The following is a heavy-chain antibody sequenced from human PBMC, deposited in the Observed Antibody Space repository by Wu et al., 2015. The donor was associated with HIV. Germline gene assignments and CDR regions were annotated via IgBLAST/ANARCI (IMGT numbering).Heavy chain of an antibody. V-gene: IGHV1-69*12. Sequence: QVQLVQSGAEVKKPGSSVKVSCKASGGSFTSYGVSWVRQAPGQGLEWMGGIIPMFGTANYAQKFQGRVTITADESTSTAYMELSSLRSEDTAVYYCARDPGGIAAAGSNWFDPWGQGTLV. CDR2: IIPMFGTA. J-gene: IGHJ5*02. CDR3: ARDPGGIAAAGSNWFDP. D-gene: IGHD6-13*01. CDR1: GGSFTSYG.